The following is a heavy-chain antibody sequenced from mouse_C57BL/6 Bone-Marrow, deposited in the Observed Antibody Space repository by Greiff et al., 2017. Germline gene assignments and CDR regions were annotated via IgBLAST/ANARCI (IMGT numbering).Heavy chain of an antibody. CDR3: ASHYYGSRYGFAWFAY. CDR2: ISYDGSN. D-gene: IGHD1-1*01. V-gene: IGHV3-6*01. Sequence: EVKLQESGPGLVKPSQSLSLTCSVTGYSITSGYYWNWIRQFPGNKLEWMGYISYDGSNNYNPSLKNRISITRDTSKNQFFLKLNSVTTEDTATYYFASHYYGSRYGFAWFAYWGQGTLVTVSA. CDR1: GYSITSGYY. J-gene: IGHJ3*01.